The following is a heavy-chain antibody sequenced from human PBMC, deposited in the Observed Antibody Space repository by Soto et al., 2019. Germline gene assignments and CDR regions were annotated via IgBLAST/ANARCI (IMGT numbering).Heavy chain of an antibody. CDR1: GFTVNNKY. CDR3: APRIIRGGLDY. D-gene: IGHD2-15*01. V-gene: IGHV3-66*01. CDR2: ISSSDNT. Sequence: EVHLVESGGDLVQPGGSLRLSCAVSGFTVNNKYMTWVRQAPGKGLDWVSLISSSDNTYYADSVKGRFTISRDDSKNTLYLLMNNLRAEHTAVYYCAPRIIRGGLDYWGQGTPVTVSS. J-gene: IGHJ4*02.